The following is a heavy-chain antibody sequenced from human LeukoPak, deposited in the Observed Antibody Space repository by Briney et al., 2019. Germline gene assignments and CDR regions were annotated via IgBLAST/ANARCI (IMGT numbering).Heavy chain of an antibody. CDR2: IIPILGIA. CDR1: GGTFDNSA. D-gene: IGHD2-15*01. J-gene: IGHJ4*02. CDR3: ARGFSATLSVS. V-gene: IGHV1-69*04. Sequence: SVKVSCKASGGTFDNSAINWVRQAPGQGLEWMGRIIPILGIANYAQKFQGRVTITADKSTSTAYMELSSLRSEDTAVYYCARGFSATLSVSWGQGTLVTVSS.